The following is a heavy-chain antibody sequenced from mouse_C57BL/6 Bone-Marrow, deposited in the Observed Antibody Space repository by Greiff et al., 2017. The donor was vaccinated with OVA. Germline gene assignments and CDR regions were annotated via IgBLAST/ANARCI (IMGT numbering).Heavy chain of an antibody. CDR2: IRNKANGYTT. CDR1: GFTFTDYY. CDR3: ARWGLRRGGFAY. D-gene: IGHD2-4*01. J-gene: IGHJ3*01. Sequence: EVKLMESGGGLAQPGGSLSLSCAASGFTFTDYYMSWVRQPPGKALEWLGFIRNKANGYTTEYSASVKGRFTISRDNSQSILYLQMNALRAEDSATYYCARWGLRRGGFAYWGQGTLVTVSA. V-gene: IGHV7-3*01.